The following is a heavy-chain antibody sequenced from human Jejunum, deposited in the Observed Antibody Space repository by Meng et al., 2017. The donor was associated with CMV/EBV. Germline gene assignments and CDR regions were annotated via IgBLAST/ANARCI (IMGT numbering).Heavy chain of an antibody. CDR3: ASGTREPGYCSGTYCYRRLDY. CDR2: ISGGGANT. V-gene: IGHV1-18*01. J-gene: IGHJ4*02. CDR1: YA. Sequence: YAINWVRQAPGQGLEWMGWISGGGANTEYAEKFQGRVTMTTDTTTRTAYMELRNLRSDDTAVYYCASGTREPGYCSGTYCYRRLDYWGQGTLVTVSS. D-gene: IGHD2-2*01.